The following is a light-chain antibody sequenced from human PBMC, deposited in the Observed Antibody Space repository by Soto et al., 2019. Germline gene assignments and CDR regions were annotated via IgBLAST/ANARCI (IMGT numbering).Light chain of an antibody. CDR2: NTS. CDR1: TGAVTSGHY. Sequence: QAVVTQEPSLTVSPGGTVTLTCGSSTGAVTSGHYPYWFQQKPGQAPRTLVYNTSDKHSWAPARFSGSLLGGKAALTLSGAQPEDEAEYYCLLSYSGARVFGGGTKVNVL. CDR3: LLSYSGARV. J-gene: IGLJ3*02. V-gene: IGLV7-46*01.